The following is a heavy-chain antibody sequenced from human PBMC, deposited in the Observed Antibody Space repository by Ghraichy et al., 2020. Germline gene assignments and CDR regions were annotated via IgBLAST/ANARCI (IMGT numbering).Heavy chain of an antibody. CDR1: GGYFSDYY. D-gene: IGHD3-3*02. V-gene: IGHV4-34*01. J-gene: IGHJ4*02. Sequence: SETLSLTCAVYGGYFSDYYWSLIRQPPGKGLEWIGEINHSGSTNYNPSLKSRVTISVDTSKNQFSLKLSSVTAADTAVYYCARGHFAADYWGQGTLVTVSS. CDR3: ARGHFAADY. CDR2: INHSGST.